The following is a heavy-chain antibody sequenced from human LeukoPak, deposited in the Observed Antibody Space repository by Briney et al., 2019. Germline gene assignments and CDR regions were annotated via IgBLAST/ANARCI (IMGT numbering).Heavy chain of an antibody. CDR3: AREVATGVGYYGMDV. D-gene: IGHD1-14*01. V-gene: IGHV4-31*03. Sequence: SQTLSLTCTVSGGSISTVVYYWNWIRQHPGKGLEWIGYIFYSGSTYYSPSLKSRINISLDTSKNLFSLKLSSVTAAVTAVYYCAREVATGVGYYGMDVWGQGTTVTVSS. CDR1: GGSISTVVYY. J-gene: IGHJ6*02. CDR2: IFYSGST.